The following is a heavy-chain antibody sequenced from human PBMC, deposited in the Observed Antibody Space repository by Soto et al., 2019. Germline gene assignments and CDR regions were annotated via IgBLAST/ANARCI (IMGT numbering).Heavy chain of an antibody. D-gene: IGHD3-10*01. V-gene: IGHV1-24*01. CDR2: FDPEDGET. CDR3: ATTVRITMVRGVIGVYYFDY. CDR1: GYTLTELS. J-gene: IGHJ4*02. Sequence: ASVKVSCKVSGYTLTELSMHWVRQAPGKGLEWMGGFDPEDGETIYAQKFQGRVTMTEDTSTDTAYMELSSLRSEDTAVYYCATTVRITMVRGVIGVYYFDYWGQGTPVTSPQ.